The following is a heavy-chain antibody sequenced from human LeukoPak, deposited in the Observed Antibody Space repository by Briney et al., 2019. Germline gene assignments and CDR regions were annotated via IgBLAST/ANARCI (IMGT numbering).Heavy chain of an antibody. CDR1: GGSISSSGYY. CDR2: VYYSGST. J-gene: IGHJ4*02. CDR3: ARLEYSSGWYLSY. D-gene: IGHD6-19*01. V-gene: IGHV4-39*02. Sequence: SETLSLTCTVSGGSISSSGYYWGWIRQPPGKGLEWIANVYYSGSTHHNPSLKSRVTISVDTSNNHFSLKLSSVAAADTAVYYCARLEYSSGWYLSYWGQGTLVTVSS.